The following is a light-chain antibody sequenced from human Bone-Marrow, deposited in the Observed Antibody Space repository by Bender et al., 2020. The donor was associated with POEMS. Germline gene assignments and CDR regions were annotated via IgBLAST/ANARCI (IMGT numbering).Light chain of an antibody. J-gene: IGLJ3*02. V-gene: IGLV1-44*01. CDR3: EAWEDSLNGWV. CDR2: INN. CDR1: SSNIGTNP. Sequence: QSVLTQPPSASGTPGQRVTISCSGSSSNIGTNPVNWYQQLPGTAPKLLIYINNQRPSGVPDRFSGSKSGTSASLAISGLQSEDEADYYCEAWEDSLNGWVFGGGTKWTVL.